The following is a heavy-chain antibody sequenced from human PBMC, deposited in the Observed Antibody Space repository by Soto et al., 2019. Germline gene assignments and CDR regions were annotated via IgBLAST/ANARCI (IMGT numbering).Heavy chain of an antibody. CDR1: GYTFTSYG. V-gene: IGHV1-18*01. Sequence: GASVKVSCKASGYTFTSYGISWVRQAPGQGLEWMGWISAYNGNTNYAQKLQGRVTMTTDTSTSTAYMELRSLRSDDTAVYYCARKPYSSGWSFIDYWGQGTLVTVSS. D-gene: IGHD6-19*01. J-gene: IGHJ4*02. CDR2: ISAYNGNT. CDR3: ARKPYSSGWSFIDY.